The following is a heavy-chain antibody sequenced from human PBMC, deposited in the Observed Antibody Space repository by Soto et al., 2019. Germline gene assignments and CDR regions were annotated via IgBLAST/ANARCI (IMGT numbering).Heavy chain of an antibody. CDR2: IYATGTT. J-gene: IGHJ5*02. CDR1: GASIMWFC. Sequence: PSGTLSLTFTCSGASIMWFCLVLSLKAAGKGMEWIGRIYATGTTDYNTSLKSRVMMSVEKSKKQFSMKLRSVNAADTAVYYCVRDRKKTLRDWFDHWGQG. CDR3: VRDRKKTLRDWFDH. V-gene: IGHV4-4*07.